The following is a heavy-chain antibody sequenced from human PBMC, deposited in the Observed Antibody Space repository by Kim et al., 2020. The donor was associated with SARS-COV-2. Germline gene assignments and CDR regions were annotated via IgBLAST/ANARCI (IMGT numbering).Heavy chain of an antibody. CDR3: ARVGVRGVPLDY. D-gene: IGHD3-10*01. V-gene: IGHV5-51*01. J-gene: IGHJ4*02. Sequence: RFSPSFQDQVTISADKSISTAYLQWSSLKASDTAVYYCARVGVRGVPLDYWGQGTLVTVSS.